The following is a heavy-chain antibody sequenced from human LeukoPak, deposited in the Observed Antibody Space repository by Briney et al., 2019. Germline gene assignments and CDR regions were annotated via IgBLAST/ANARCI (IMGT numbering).Heavy chain of an antibody. D-gene: IGHD3-22*01. J-gene: IGHJ6*03. CDR1: GYSISSGYY. CDR2: IYHSGST. CDR3: ARSYYYDSSGYTVSYYYYYMDV. V-gene: IGHV4-38-2*01. Sequence: SSETLSLTCAVSGYSISSGYYWGWIRPPPGKGLEWIGSIYHSGSTYYNPSLKSRVTISVDTSKNQFSLKLSSVTAADTAVYYCARSYYYDSSGYTVSYYYYYMDVWGKGTTVTVSS.